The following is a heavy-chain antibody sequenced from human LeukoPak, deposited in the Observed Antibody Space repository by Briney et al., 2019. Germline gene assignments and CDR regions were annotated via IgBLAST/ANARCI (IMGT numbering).Heavy chain of an antibody. CDR2: INHGGST. D-gene: IGHD2-21*01. CDR1: GGSFSGYY. Sequence: SETLSLTCAVYGGSFSGYYWSWIRQPPGKGLEWIGEINHGGSTNYNPSLKSRVTISVDTSKNQFSLKLSSVTAADTAVYYCARRVRYYFDYWGQGTLVTVSS. J-gene: IGHJ4*02. V-gene: IGHV4-34*01. CDR3: ARRVRYYFDY.